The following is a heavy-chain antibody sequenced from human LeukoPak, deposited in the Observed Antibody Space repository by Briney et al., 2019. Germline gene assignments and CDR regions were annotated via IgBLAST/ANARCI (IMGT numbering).Heavy chain of an antibody. J-gene: IGHJ4*02. CDR3: ARDQVGSGYPTNFAY. Sequence: GGSLRLSCAASGFTFSSYAMSWVRQAPGKGLEWVSGISGSGGSTYYADSVKGRFTISRDNSKNTLYLQMNSLRVEDTALYFCARDQVGSGYPTNFAYWGQGSLVTVSS. CDR1: GFTFSSYA. V-gene: IGHV3-23*01. D-gene: IGHD5-12*01. CDR2: ISGSGGST.